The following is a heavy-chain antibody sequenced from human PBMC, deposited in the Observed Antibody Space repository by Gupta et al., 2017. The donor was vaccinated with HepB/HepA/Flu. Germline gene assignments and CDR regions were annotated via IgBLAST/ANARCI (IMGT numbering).Heavy chain of an antibody. J-gene: IGHJ5*02. V-gene: IGHV3-30-3*01. CDR2: ISYDGSNK. CDR1: GFTFSSYA. CDR3: ARDAIVVGVAASDWFDP. Sequence: QVQLVESGGGVVQPGRSLRLSCAASGFTFSSYAMHWVRQAPGKGLEWVAVISYDGSNKYYADSVKGRVTISRDNSKNTLYLQMNSLRAEETAVYYCARDAIVVGVAASDWFDPWGQGTLVTVSS. D-gene: IGHD2-15*01.